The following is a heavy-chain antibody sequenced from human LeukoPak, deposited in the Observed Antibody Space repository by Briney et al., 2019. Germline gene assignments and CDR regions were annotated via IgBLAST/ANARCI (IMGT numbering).Heavy chain of an antibody. V-gene: IGHV4-38-2*02. D-gene: IGHD3/OR15-3a*01. CDR2: IYYSGNT. CDR3: ARQTGSGLFILP. J-gene: IGHJ4*02. Sequence: PSETLSLTYTVSGYYIRTGYYWGWIRQPPGKGPEWIGSIYYSGNTYYNASLKSQVSISIDTSQTQFSLRLTSVPAPDTAVYYFARQTGSGLFILPGGQGTLVTVSS. CDR1: GYYIRTGYY.